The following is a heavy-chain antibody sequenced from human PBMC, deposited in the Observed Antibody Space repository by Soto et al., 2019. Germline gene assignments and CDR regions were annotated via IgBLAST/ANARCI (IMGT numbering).Heavy chain of an antibody. V-gene: IGHV3-48*02. D-gene: IGHD6-19*01. CDR2: ISSSSSTI. CDR1: GFTFSSYS. J-gene: IGHJ4*02. CDR3: AGPVLGIAVAGTGVPFDY. Sequence: GGSLRLSCAASGFTFSSYSMNWVRQAPGKGLEWVSYISSSSSTIYYADSVKGRFTISRDNAKNSLYLQMNSLRDEDTAVYYCAGPVLGIAVAGTGVPFDYWSQGTLVTVSS.